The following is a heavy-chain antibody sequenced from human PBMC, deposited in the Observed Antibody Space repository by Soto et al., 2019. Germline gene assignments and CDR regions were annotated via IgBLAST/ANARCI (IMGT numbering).Heavy chain of an antibody. CDR2: IHTSGEST. V-gene: IGHV3-64D*06. D-gene: IGHD6-19*01. CDR3: VKGRAKHCSGRTCGLWMDL. Sequence: XGALRLTCSASGFTFKSHSMHWVRQVPGKGLEYVSIIHTSGESTFYADAVKGRFIVSRDNSNNTLDLQMTSLKYEDSGIYYCVKGRAKHCSGRTCGLWMDLWGQGTTVTVSS. J-gene: IGHJ6*02. CDR1: GFTFKSHS.